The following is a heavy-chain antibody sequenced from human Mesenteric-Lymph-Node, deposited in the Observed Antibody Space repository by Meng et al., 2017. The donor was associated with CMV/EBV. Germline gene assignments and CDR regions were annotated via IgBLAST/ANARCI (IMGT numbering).Heavy chain of an antibody. Sequence: ASVKVSCKPPGHSFSSHFIHWVRQAPGQGPEWMGWISAYNGNTNYAQKLQGRVTMTTDTSTSTAYMELRSLRSDDTAVYYCATATKIHILLVPPAIVLDSWGQGTLVTVSS. CDR3: ATATKIHILLVPPAIVLDS. CDR1: GHSFSSHF. D-gene: IGHD2-2*02. V-gene: IGHV1-18*04. CDR2: ISAYNGNT. J-gene: IGHJ4*02.